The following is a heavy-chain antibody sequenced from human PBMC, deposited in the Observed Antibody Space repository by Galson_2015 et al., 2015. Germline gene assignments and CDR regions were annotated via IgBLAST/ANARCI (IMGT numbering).Heavy chain of an antibody. Sequence: ETLSLTCTVSGYSISSGYYWGWIRQPPGKGLEWIGSIYHSGSTYYNPSLKSRVTISVDTSKNQFSLKLSSVTAADTAVYYCARVVLYDILTGYYFTLPDHDWYFDLWGRGTLVTVSS. V-gene: IGHV4-38-2*02. CDR2: IYHSGST. CDR1: GYSISSGYY. D-gene: IGHD3-9*01. CDR3: ARVVLYDILTGYYFTLPDHDWYFDL. J-gene: IGHJ2*01.